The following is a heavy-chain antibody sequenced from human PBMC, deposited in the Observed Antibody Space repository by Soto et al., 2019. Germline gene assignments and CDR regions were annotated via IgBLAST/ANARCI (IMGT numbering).Heavy chain of an antibody. CDR1: GYTFTSYG. CDR3: ARVLSTVTTKNWFDP. J-gene: IGHJ5*02. V-gene: IGHV1-18*01. Sequence: QVQLVQSGAEVRKPGASVKVSCKASGYTFTSYGISWVRQAPGQGLEWMGWISAYNGNTNYAQKLQGRVTMTTDTSTSTAYMELRSLRSDDTAVYYCARVLSTVTTKNWFDPWGQGTLVTVSS. D-gene: IGHD4-17*01. CDR2: ISAYNGNT.